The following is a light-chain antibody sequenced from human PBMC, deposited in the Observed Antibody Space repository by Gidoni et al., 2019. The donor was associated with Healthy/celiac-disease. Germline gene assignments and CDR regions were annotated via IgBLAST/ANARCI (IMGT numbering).Light chain of an antibody. Sequence: SYELTQPPSVSVSPGQTASVTCSGDKLGDTYACWYQQKPDQSPVLVIYQDSKRPSGTPERFSGSNSGNTATLTISGTQAMDEADYYCQAWDSSTHVVFGGGTKLTVL. CDR2: QDS. CDR1: KLGDTY. V-gene: IGLV3-1*01. J-gene: IGLJ2*01. CDR3: QAWDSSTHVV.